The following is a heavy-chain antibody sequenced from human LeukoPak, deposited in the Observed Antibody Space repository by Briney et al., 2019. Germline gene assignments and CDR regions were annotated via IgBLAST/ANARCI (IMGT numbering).Heavy chain of an antibody. CDR1: GYTFTGYY. CDR2: INPNSGGA. D-gene: IGHD6-13*01. Sequence: ASVKVSCKASGYTFTGYYMHWVRQAPGQGLEWMGRINPNSGGANYAQKFQGRVTMTRDTSISTAYMELSRLRSDDTAVYYCARTHSSSWHNPFDYWGQGTLVTVSS. J-gene: IGHJ4*02. V-gene: IGHV1-2*06. CDR3: ARTHSSSWHNPFDY.